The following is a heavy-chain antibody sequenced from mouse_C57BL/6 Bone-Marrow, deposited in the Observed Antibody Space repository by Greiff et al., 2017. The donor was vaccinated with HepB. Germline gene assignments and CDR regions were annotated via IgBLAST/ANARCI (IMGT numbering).Heavy chain of an antibody. V-gene: IGHV5-12*01. CDR2: ISNGGGST. CDR3: ARHRIYSAGYYAMDY. D-gene: IGHD2-1*01. CDR1: GFTFSDYY. J-gene: IGHJ4*01. Sequence: EVQGVESGGGLVQPGGSLKLSCAASGFTFSDYYMYWVRQTPEKRLEWVAYISNGGGSTYYPDTVKGRFTISRDNAKNTLYLQMSRLKSEDTAMYYCARHRIYSAGYYAMDYWGQGTSVTVSS.